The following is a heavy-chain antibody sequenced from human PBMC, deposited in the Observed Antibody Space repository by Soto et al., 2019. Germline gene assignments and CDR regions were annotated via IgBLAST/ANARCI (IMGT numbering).Heavy chain of an antibody. Sequence: ASVKVSCTASGYTLTRYGISLVRQAPGQGLEWMGWISAYNGNTNYAQKLQGRVTMTTDTSTSTAYMELRSLRSDDTAVYYCARDMDYYDSSGPPLDYWGQGTLVTVSS. J-gene: IGHJ4*02. D-gene: IGHD3-22*01. CDR3: ARDMDYYDSSGPPLDY. CDR1: GYTLTRYG. CDR2: ISAYNGNT. V-gene: IGHV1-18*01.